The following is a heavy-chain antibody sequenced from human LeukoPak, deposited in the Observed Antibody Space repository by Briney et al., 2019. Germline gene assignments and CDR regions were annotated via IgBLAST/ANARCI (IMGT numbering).Heavy chain of an antibody. D-gene: IGHD3-22*01. CDR2: IYYSGST. CDR3: ATATRGYYYDSSGYSRGMDV. CDR1: GGSISSSSYY. V-gene: IGHV4-39*01. Sequence: SGTLSLTCTVSGGSISSSSYYWGWIRQPPGKGLEWIGSIYYSGSTYYNPSLKSRVTISVDTSKNQFSLKLSSVTAADTAVYYCATATRGYYYDSSGYSRGMDVWGKGTTVTVSS. J-gene: IGHJ6*03.